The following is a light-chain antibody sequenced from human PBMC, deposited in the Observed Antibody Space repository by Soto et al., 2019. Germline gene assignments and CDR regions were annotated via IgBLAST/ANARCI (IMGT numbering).Light chain of an antibody. Sequence: EIVLTQSPATLSLSPGERATLSCRASQSVSSYLAWYQQKPGQAPRLLIYDASNRATGIPARFSGSGSGTDFTLTISSLEPEYFAVYSCQQRNNCSQITFGPRT. CDR2: DAS. CDR3: QQRNNCSQIT. V-gene: IGKV3-11*01. J-gene: IGKJ3*01. CDR1: QSVSSY.